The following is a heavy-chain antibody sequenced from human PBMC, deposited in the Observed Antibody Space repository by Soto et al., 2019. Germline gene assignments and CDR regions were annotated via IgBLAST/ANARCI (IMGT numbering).Heavy chain of an antibody. Sequence: SVKVSCKASGGTFTNYAFSWVRQVPGQGLEWLGGIMPIFGRADYAQKFQGRVTITADESTNTAYMELSSLRSEDTAVYYCAREGLVLVPTTVNSDYYYYAMDVWGQGTTVTVSS. CDR2: IMPIFGRA. J-gene: IGHJ6*02. CDR1: GGTFTNYA. D-gene: IGHD2-2*01. CDR3: AREGLVLVPTTVNSDYYYYAMDV. V-gene: IGHV1-69*13.